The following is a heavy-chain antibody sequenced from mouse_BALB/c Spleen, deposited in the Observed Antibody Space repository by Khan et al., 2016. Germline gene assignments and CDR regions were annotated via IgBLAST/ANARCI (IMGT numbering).Heavy chain of an antibody. Sequence: QVQLQQSGAELMKPGASVKISCKATGYTFSSYWIEWVKQRPGHGLEWIGEILPGSGSTNYNEKCKGKATFTADTSSNTAYMQFSSLTSEDSAVYYCARGGYRSDERAWFAYWGQGTLVTFSA. CDR3: ARGGYRSDERAWFAY. V-gene: IGHV1-9*01. CDR1: GYTFSSYW. J-gene: IGHJ3*01. D-gene: IGHD2-14*01. CDR2: ILPGSGST.